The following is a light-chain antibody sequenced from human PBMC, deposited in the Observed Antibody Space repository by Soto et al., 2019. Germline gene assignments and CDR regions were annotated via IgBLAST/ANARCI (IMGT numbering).Light chain of an antibody. V-gene: IGKV3-20*01. Sequence: EIVLTQSPGTLSLSPGERATLSCRASQSVTNSYLAWYQQKPGQAPRLLIYGASYRATGISDRFSGSGSGTDFTLTISRLEPEDFAVYYCQQYGNSRTFGQGPKVEIK. CDR1: QSVTNSY. J-gene: IGKJ1*01. CDR3: QQYGNSRT. CDR2: GAS.